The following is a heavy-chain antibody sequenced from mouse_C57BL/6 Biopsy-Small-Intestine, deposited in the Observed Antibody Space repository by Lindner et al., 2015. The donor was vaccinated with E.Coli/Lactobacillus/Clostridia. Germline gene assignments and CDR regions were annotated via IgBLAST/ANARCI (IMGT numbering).Heavy chain of an antibody. CDR3: ASPTMVTGGYFDV. J-gene: IGHJ1*03. CDR1: GYSFTGYY. CDR2: IYPYNGVS. D-gene: IGHD2-9*01. Sequence: VQLQESGPELVKPGASVKISCKASGYSFTGYYMHWVKQSHGNILDWIGYIYPYNGVSSYNHKFKGKATLTVDKSSSTAYMELRSLTSEDSAVYYCASPTMVTGGYFDVWGTGTTVTVSS. V-gene: IGHV1-31*01.